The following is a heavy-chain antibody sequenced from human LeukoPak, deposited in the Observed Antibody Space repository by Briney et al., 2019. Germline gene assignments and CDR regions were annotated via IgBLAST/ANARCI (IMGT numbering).Heavy chain of an antibody. V-gene: IGHV1-8*03. Sequence: ASVKVSCKASGGTFSSYDINWVRQATGQGLEWMGWMNPNSGNTGYAQKFQGRVTITRNTSISTAYMELSSLRSEDTAVYYCARGGIVGATIDAFDIWGQGTMVTVSS. CDR2: MNPNSGNT. D-gene: IGHD1-26*01. J-gene: IGHJ3*02. CDR1: GGTFSSYD. CDR3: ARGGIVGATIDAFDI.